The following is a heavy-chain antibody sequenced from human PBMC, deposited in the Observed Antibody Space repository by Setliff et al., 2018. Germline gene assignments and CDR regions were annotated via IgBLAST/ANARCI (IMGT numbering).Heavy chain of an antibody. Sequence: PSETLSLTCTVSGASLRSGSYYWSWIRQPAGKGLEWIGRIYTSGATTYSPSLKSRVSISADTSKNLLSLTLKSVTAADTAVYYCAKDYQGGWFAPWGQGTLVTVSS. J-gene: IGHJ5*02. CDR3: AKDYQGGWFAP. CDR2: IYTSGAT. V-gene: IGHV4-61*02. D-gene: IGHD3-16*01. CDR1: GASLRSGSYY.